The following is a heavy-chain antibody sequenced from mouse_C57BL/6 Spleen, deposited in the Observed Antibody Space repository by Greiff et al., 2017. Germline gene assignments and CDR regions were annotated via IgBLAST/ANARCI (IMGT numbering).Heavy chain of an antibody. CDR3: TRDGGTTTWFAY. J-gene: IGHJ3*01. V-gene: IGHV5-9-1*02. Sequence: EVKLVESGEGLVKPGGSLKLSCAASGFTFSSYAMSWVRQTPEKTLEWVAYISSGGDYIYYADTVKGRFTISRDNARNTLYLQMSSLKSEDTAMYYCTRDGGTTTWFAYWGQGTLVTVSA. CDR2: ISSGGDYI. D-gene: IGHD1-1*01. CDR1: GFTFSSYA.